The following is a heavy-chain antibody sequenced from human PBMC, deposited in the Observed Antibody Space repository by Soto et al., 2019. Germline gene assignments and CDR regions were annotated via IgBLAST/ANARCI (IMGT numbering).Heavy chain of an antibody. J-gene: IGHJ5*02. V-gene: IGHV3-48*01. CDR3: LSHTHYDPAADPS. D-gene: IGHD6-13*01. CDR1: GFTFSSYN. Sequence: GGSLRLSCAASGFTFSSYNMNWVRQAPGKGLEWVSYISSSSRTIYYADSVKGRFTISRDNAKNSLYLQMNSLRAEDTAVYYFLSHTHYDPAADPSWGQGSLVTVSS. CDR2: ISSSSRTI.